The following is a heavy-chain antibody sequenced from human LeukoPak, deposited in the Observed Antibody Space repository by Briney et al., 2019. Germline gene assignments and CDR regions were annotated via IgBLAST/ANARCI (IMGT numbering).Heavy chain of an antibody. D-gene: IGHD2-2*01. V-gene: IGHV1-69*05. Sequence: SVKVSCKASGGTFSSYAISWVRQAPGQGLKWMGGIIPIFGTANYAQKFQGRVTITTDESTSTAYMELSSLRSEDTAVYYCARVRDIVVVPAATPPYSYMDVWGKGTTVTVSS. CDR1: GGTFSSYA. CDR2: IIPIFGTA. J-gene: IGHJ6*03. CDR3: ARVRDIVVVPAATPPYSYMDV.